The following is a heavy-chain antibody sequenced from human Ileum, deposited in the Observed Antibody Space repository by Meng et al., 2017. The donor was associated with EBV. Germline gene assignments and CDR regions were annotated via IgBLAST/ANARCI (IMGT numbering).Heavy chain of an antibody. CDR1: GGSCSCGVHH. CDR2: IYNSGST. Sequence: QVPLGDAGPGLCKRANTLSLACSVSGGSCSCGVHHWSWIRHPPGKGLEWIGYIYNSGSTNDNPSIKSRVTISVDTSKNQFSLKLSSVTAADTAVYYWARDGYSSGSDWGQGTLVTVSS. CDR3: ARDGYSSGSD. V-gene: IGHV4-61*08. J-gene: IGHJ4*02. D-gene: IGHD6-19*01.